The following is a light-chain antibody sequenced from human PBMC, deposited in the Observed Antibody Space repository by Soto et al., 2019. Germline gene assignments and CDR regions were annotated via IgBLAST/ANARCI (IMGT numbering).Light chain of an antibody. CDR1: QSISSY. V-gene: IGKV1-39*01. CDR3: KQSYSTTLT. CDR2: AAS. Sequence: DIQMTQSPSSLSASVGDRVTITCRASQSISSYLNWYQQKPGKAPKLLIYAASSLQSGVPSRFSGSGSGTDITLTISSLKPEEFATYSVKQSYSTTLTFGPVTKVEIQ. J-gene: IGKJ3*01.